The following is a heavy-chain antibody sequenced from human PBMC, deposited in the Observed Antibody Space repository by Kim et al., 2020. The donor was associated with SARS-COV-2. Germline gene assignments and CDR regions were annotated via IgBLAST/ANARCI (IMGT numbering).Heavy chain of an antibody. Sequence: SVKVSCKASGGTFSSYAISWVRQAPGQGLEWMGGIIPIFGTANYAQKFQGRVTITADESASTAYMELSSLRSEDTAVYYCARDGHIVMVQGATYINGMDVWGQGTTVTVSS. CDR1: GGTFSSYA. V-gene: IGHV1-69*13. D-gene: IGHD3-10*01. CDR3: ARDGHIVMVQGATYINGMDV. CDR2: IIPIFGTA. J-gene: IGHJ6*02.